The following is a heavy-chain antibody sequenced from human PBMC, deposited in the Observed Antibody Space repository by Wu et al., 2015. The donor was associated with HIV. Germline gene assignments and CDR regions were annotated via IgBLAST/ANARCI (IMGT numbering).Heavy chain of an antibody. Sequence: QVQLVQSESEVKKPGASVKVSCKASGYTFTEYYIHWVRQAPGHGLEWMGWINPYSGAATYAQSFQERVTMTRDTSINTAYMEVSSLTSDDTAKYYCARGVYQSGSGFLDSWGQGTLVTVAS. J-gene: IGHJ5*01. CDR2: INPYSGAA. CDR3: ARGVYQSGSGFLDS. V-gene: IGHV1-2*02. CDR1: GYTFTEYY. D-gene: IGHD3-10*01.